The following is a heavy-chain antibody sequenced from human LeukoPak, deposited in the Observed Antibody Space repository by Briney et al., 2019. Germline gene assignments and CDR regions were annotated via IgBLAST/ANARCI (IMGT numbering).Heavy chain of an antibody. D-gene: IGHD3-3*01. CDR3: AKDLRNYDFWSGYWRDY. V-gene: IGHV3-23*01. CDR2: ISGSGGST. Sequence: HGGSLRLSCAASGFTFSSYSMSWVRQAPGKGLEWVSAISGSGGSTYYADSVKGRLTISRDNSKNTLYLQMNSLRAEDTAVYYCAKDLRNYDFWSGYWRDYWGQGTLVTVSS. J-gene: IGHJ4*02. CDR1: GFTFSSYS.